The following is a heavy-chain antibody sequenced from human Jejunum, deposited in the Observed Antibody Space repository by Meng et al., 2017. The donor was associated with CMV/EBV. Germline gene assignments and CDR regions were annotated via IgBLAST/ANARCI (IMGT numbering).Heavy chain of an antibody. J-gene: IGHJ5*02. D-gene: IGHD5-12*01. Sequence: SGYTFSDYFIQWMRQAPGQGLEWLGWIKLSSGETNYAQKFQGRVTMTRDTSVSTAYMELNSLRSDDTAVYYCVPYSGSSFRFDPWGQGTQVTVSS. CDR2: IKLSSGET. CDR1: GYTFSDYF. CDR3: VPYSGSSFRFDP. V-gene: IGHV1-2*02.